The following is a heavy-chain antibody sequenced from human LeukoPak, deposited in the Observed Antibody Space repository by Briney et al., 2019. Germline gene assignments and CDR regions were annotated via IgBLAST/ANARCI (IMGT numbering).Heavy chain of an antibody. D-gene: IGHD6-19*01. Sequence: GGSLRLSCAASGFTFSSYWMSWVRQAPGKGLEGVANIKQDGSEKCYVDSVKGRFTISRDNAKNSLYLQMNSLRAEDTAVYYCARGPAYSSGWYYYYYYYGMDVWGQGTTVTVSS. V-gene: IGHV3-7*01. CDR1: GFTFSSYW. CDR3: ARGPAYSSGWYYYYYYYGMDV. J-gene: IGHJ6*02. CDR2: IKQDGSEK.